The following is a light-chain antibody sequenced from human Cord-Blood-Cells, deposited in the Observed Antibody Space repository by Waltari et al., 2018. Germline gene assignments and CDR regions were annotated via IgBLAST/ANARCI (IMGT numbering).Light chain of an antibody. CDR2: EGS. Sequence: QSALTQPASVSGSPGQSITISCTGTSSDVGSYNLVSWYQQHPGKAPKLMIYEGSKRRSGVSNRFPGSKSGNTASLTISGLQAEDEADYYCCSYAGSSTLVFGGGTKLTVL. CDR1: SSDVGSYNL. V-gene: IGLV2-23*01. CDR3: CSYAGSSTLV. J-gene: IGLJ2*01.